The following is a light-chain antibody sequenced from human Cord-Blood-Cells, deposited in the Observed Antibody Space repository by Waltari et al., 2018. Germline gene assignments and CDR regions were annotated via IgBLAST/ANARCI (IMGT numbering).Light chain of an antibody. CDR3: QQSYSTPWT. Sequence: EIQMTQSPSSLSASVGDRVTITCRASQSISSNLNWYQQKPGKAPKLLIYDASSLQSGVPSRFSGSGSGTDFTLTISSLQPEDFATYYCQQSYSTPWTFGQGTKVEIK. CDR2: DAS. J-gene: IGKJ1*01. V-gene: IGKV1-39*01. CDR1: QSISSN.